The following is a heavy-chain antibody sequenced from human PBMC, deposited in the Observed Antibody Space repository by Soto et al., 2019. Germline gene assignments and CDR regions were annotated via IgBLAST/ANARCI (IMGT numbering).Heavy chain of an antibody. D-gene: IGHD6-13*01. Sequence: GGSLRLSCAASGFTFDDYTMHWVRQAPGKGLEWVSLINWDGSSTYYADSVKGRFTISRDNSKNSLFLQMNSLRTEDTALYYCAKGAKPLAAAEFDYWGQGTLVTVSS. V-gene: IGHV3-43*01. J-gene: IGHJ4*02. CDR2: INWDGSST. CDR1: GFTFDDYT. CDR3: AKGAKPLAAAEFDY.